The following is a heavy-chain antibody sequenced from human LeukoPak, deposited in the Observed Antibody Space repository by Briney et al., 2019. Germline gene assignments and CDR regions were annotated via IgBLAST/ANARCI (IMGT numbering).Heavy chain of an antibody. Sequence: SETLSLTCAVSGGPFSGYYWTWIRQSPGKGLEWIGEIDHSGGTHNNPSLRSRVTISVDTSKSQFSLKLTSVTAADTGVYYCAKPGGFFLYYMDVWGKGTTVTVS. V-gene: IGHV4-34*01. D-gene: IGHD1-14*01. CDR1: GGPFSGYY. J-gene: IGHJ6*03. CDR3: AKPGGFFLYYMDV. CDR2: IDHSGGT.